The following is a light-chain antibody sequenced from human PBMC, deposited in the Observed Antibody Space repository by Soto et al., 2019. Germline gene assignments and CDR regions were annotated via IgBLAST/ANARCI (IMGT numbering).Light chain of an antibody. V-gene: IGKV4-1*01. CDR2: WAS. J-gene: IGKJ1*01. CDR1: QSVLYSSNNKNY. Sequence: DIVMTQTPDSLAVSLGERATINCKSSQSVLYSSNNKNYLAWYQQKPGQPPKLLIYWASTRESGVPDRFSGSGSGTDFTLPISSLQAEDVAVYYCQQYYSTPPRPFGQGTKVEIK. CDR3: QQYYSTPPRP.